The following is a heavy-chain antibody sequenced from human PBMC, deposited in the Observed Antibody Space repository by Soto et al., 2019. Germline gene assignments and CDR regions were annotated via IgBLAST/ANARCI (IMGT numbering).Heavy chain of an antibody. Sequence: SETLSLTCTVSGGSISSYYWSWIRQPPGKGLEWIGYIYYSGSTNYNPSLKSRVTISVDTSKNQFSLKLSSVTAADTAVYYCTREQLGGGAFDIWGQGTMVTVSS. CDR1: GGSISSYY. D-gene: IGHD3-16*01. V-gene: IGHV4-59*01. CDR2: IYYSGST. CDR3: TREQLGGGAFDI. J-gene: IGHJ3*02.